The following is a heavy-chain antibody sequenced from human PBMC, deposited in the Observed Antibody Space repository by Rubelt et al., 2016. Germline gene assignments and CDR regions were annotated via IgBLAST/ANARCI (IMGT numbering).Heavy chain of an antibody. CDR3: ATDSPITGFDFDY. J-gene: IGHJ4*02. V-gene: IGHV3-23*01. D-gene: IGHD1-20*01. CDR1: GFTFSYD. Sequence: EVQVLESGGGLVQPGGSLRLSCSASGFTFSYDVSWVRQAPGKGLEWVSGTSGRGTYTYYAESVKGRFTISRDTSVYLQMNSLGAEDTAVYYCATDSPITGFDFDYWGQGTLVTVSS. CDR2: TSGRGTYT.